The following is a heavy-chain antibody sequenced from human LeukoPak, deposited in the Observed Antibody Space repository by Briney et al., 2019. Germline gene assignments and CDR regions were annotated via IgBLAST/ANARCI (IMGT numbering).Heavy chain of an antibody. CDR2: ISYDGSNK. V-gene: IGHV3-30-3*01. D-gene: IGHD3-22*01. CDR1: GFTFSSYA. Sequence: PGRSLRLSCAASGFTFSSYAMHWVRQAPDKGLEWVAVISYDGSNKYYADSVKGRFTISRDNAKNSLYLQMNSLRAEDTALYYCAKDVTDDYDSSDDAFDIWGQGTMVTVSS. J-gene: IGHJ3*02. CDR3: AKDVTDDYDSSDDAFDI.